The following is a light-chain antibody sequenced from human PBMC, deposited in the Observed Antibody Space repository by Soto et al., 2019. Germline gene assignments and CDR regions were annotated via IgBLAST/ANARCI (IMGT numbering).Light chain of an antibody. Sequence: EIVLTQSPGTLSLSPGERATLSCRASQSVSSSYLAWYQQKPGQAPRLLIYGASSRATGIPDRFSGSGSGTDFTLTISRLEPGDIAVYYCQQYGIPLTFGGGNKVQIK. J-gene: IGKJ4*01. CDR2: GAS. CDR1: QSVSSSY. V-gene: IGKV3-20*01. CDR3: QQYGIPLT.